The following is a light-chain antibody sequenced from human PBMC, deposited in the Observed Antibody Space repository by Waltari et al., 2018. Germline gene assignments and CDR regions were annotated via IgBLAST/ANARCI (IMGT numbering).Light chain of an antibody. CDR2: KGN. J-gene: IGLJ3*02. CDR1: SGSVSTTSY. CDR3: SLYLGSGIWV. V-gene: IGLV8-61*01. Sequence: QAVVTQEPSLSVYSGGIVPRPCALSSGSVSTTSYATWYQQTPGQPPRTLVYKGNARSSGVPDRFSGSILGNTAALTITGAQADDESAYYCSLYLGSGIWVFGGGTKLTVL.